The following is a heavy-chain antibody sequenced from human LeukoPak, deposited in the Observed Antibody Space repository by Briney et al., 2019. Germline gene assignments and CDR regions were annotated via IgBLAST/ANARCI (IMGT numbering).Heavy chain of an antibody. J-gene: IGHJ4*02. V-gene: IGHV3-15*01. CDR1: GFTFSDAW. CDR3: TTRRQDGC. CDR2: IKSKIDGGTI. D-gene: IGHD6-25*01. Sequence: GGSLRLSCVASGFTFSDAWMSWVRQAPGKGLEWVGRIKSKIDGGTIDYGAPVKGRFTISRDDSRNTLYVQMNSLKTEDTAVYYCTTRRQDGCWGQGTLVTVS.